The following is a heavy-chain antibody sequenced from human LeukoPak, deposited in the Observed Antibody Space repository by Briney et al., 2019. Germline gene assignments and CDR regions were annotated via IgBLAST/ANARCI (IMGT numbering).Heavy chain of an antibody. CDR1: GFTFSSYR. Sequence: GGSLRLSCAASGFTFSSYRMSWVRQAPGKGLEWVANIKQDGSEKYYVDSVKGRFTISRDNAKNSLYLQMNSLRAEDTAVYYCARVIRDYGGKIFDYWGQGTLVTVSS. V-gene: IGHV3-7*01. CDR2: IKQDGSEK. J-gene: IGHJ4*02. CDR3: ARVIRDYGGKIFDY. D-gene: IGHD4-23*01.